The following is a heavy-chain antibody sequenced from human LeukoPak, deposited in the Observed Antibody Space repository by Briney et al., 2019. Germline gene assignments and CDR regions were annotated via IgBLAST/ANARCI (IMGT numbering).Heavy chain of an antibody. Sequence: PSETLSLTCTVSGGSISSYYWSWIRQPPGKGLEWFGDIYYSGSTNYNPSLKSRVTISVDTSKNQFSLKLSSVTAADTAVYYCARGYCSSTSCYPLGRFDPWGQGTLVTVSS. CDR3: ARGYCSSTSCYPLGRFDP. V-gene: IGHV4-59*01. CDR2: IYYSGST. J-gene: IGHJ5*02. CDR1: GGSISSYY. D-gene: IGHD2-2*01.